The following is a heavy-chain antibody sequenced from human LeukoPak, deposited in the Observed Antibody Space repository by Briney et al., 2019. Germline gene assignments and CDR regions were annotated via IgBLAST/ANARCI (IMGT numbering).Heavy chain of an antibody. V-gene: IGHV4-59*01. CDR3: ARSVVRSSTSPINNWFDP. CDR2: IYYSGST. D-gene: IGHD2-2*01. CDR1: GGSISSYY. J-gene: IGHJ5*02. Sequence: SETLSLTCTVSGGSISSYYWSWIRQPPGKGLEWVGYIYYSGSTNYNPSLKSRVTISVDTSKNQFSLKLNSVTAADTAVYYCARSVVRSSTSPINNWFDPWGQGTLVTVSS.